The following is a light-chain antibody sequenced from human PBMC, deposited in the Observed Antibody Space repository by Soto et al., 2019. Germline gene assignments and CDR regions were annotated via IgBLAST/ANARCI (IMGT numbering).Light chain of an antibody. CDR1: QSINSN. CDR3: QQYNHDSPNT. Sequence: ETIMTQSPATLSVSPGERATLSCRASQSINSNLAWYQRKPGQAPRLLIYGASTRATGIPDRFSGIGSGTEFTLTISSLQSEDFADYFCQQYNHDSPNTFGQGTKLEIK. V-gene: IGKV3-15*01. CDR2: GAS. J-gene: IGKJ2*01.